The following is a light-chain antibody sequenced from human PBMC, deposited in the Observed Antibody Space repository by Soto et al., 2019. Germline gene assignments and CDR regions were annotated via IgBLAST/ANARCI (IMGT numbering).Light chain of an antibody. CDR1: QSVSSN. CDR3: HQYDSIVQT. Sequence: EIVMTQSPATLSVSPGERVTLSCRASQSVSSNFAWYQRKPGQPPRLLIYDASTRATATPERFSGSGSGTDFTLTISRLEPEDFAVYYCHQYDSIVQTFGQGTKVDI. V-gene: IGKV3D-15*01. J-gene: IGKJ1*01. CDR2: DAS.